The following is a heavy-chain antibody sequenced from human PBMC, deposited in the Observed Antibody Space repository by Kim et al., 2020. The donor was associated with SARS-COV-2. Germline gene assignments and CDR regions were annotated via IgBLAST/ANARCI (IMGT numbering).Heavy chain of an antibody. CDR1: GFTVSSSY. Sequence: GGSLRLSCAASGFTVSSSYMSWVRHAPGKGLEWVSVIYSGGKTYYADSVKGRFTISRDNSNNTLYLQMRSLRAQDTAVYYCAREPYSSSWYWDWGQGTLVTVSS. V-gene: IGHV3-66*01. CDR3: AREPYSSSWYWD. D-gene: IGHD6-13*01. J-gene: IGHJ4*02. CDR2: IYSGGKT.